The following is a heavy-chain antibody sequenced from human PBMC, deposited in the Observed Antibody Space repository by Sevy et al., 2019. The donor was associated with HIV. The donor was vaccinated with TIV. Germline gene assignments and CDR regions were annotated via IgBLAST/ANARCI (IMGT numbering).Heavy chain of an antibody. CDR2: IYYSGST. CDR1: GGSVSSGSYY. J-gene: IGHJ4*02. Sequence: SETLSLTCTVSGGSVSSGSYYWSWIRQPPGKGLEWIGYIYYSGSTNYNPSLKSRVTISVDTSKNQFSLKLSSVTAADTAVYYWARDRSGSYHPHFDYWGQGTLVTVSS. V-gene: IGHV4-61*01. CDR3: ARDRSGSYHPHFDY. D-gene: IGHD1-26*01.